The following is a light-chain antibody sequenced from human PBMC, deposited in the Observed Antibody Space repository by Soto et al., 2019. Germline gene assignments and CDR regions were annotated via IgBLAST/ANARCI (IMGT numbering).Light chain of an antibody. CDR3: QQSYIAPLT. J-gene: IGKJ4*01. V-gene: IGKV1-39*01. Sequence: DIQMTQSPSSLSASVGDRVTITCRASQSITNFLNWYQQKPGKAPNLLIYAASSLQSGVPSRFSGSGSGTDFTLTISSLQPDDFATYYCQQSYIAPLTFGGGTKVEIK. CDR2: AAS. CDR1: QSITNF.